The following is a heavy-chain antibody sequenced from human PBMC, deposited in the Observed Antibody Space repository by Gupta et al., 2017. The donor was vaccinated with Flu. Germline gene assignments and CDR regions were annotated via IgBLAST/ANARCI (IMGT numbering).Heavy chain of an antibody. CDR3: ARMYYYGSGKRMSPYYYYYMDV. V-gene: IGHV4-34*01. CDR2: INHSGST. J-gene: IGHJ6*03. Sequence: EWIGEINHSGSTNYNPSLKSRVTISVDTSKNQFSLKLSSVTAADTAVYYCARMYYYGSGKRMSPYYYYYMDVWGKGTTVTVSS. D-gene: IGHD3-10*01.